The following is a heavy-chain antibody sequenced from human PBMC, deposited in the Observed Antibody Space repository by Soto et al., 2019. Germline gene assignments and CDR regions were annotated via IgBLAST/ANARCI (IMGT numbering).Heavy chain of an antibody. J-gene: IGHJ6*04. Sequence: EMQLVESGGDLVQPGRSLRLSCAASGFSFNDHAMHWVRQTPGKGLEWVSGIYCNSGKTGYADSVKGRFTISRDYAMNSLYLQMSSLTTADTASYYCTIDVSAGGVDVWGKWTTVIVSS. D-gene: IGHD3-16*01. CDR1: GFSFNDHA. V-gene: IGHV3-9*01. CDR3: TIDVSAGGVDV. CDR2: IYCNSGKT.